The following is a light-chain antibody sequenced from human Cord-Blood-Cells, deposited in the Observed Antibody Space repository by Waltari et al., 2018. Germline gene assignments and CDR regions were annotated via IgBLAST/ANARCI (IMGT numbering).Light chain of an antibody. V-gene: IGLV2-14*01. CDR3: SSYTSSSVV. CDR2: DVS. CDR1: TSDVGGYNY. J-gene: IGLJ2*01. Sequence: QHALTQPASVSGSPGQSITISCTATTSDVGGYNYVSWYQQHPGKAPKLMIYDVSNRPSGVSNRFSGSKSGNTASLTISGLQAEDEADYYCSSYTSSSVVFGGGTKLTVL.